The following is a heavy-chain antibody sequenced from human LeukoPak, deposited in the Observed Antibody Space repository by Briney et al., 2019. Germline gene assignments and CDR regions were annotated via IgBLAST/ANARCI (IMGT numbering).Heavy chain of an antibody. J-gene: IGHJ4*02. D-gene: IGHD3-3*01. CDR2: IYSGGST. CDR1: GFTVSSNY. V-gene: IGHV3-53*01. CDR3: SHSFGVVWAMGY. Sequence: GGSLRLPCAASGFTVSSNYMSWVRQAPGKGLEWVSVIYSGGSTYYADSVKGRFTTSRDNSKNTLYLQMNSLRAEDTAVYYCSHSFGVVWAMGYWGQGTLVTVSS.